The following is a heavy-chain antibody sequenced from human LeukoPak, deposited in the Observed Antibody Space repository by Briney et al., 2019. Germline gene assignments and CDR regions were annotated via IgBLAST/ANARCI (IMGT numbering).Heavy chain of an antibody. CDR2: ISYDGGNK. Sequence: GGSLRLSCAASRFTFSNYVMHWVRQAPGKGLGWVALISYDGGNKYYADSVKGRFTISRDNSKNTLSLQMNSLRAEDTAVYYCARGDKQLLFNRNKGGFDPWGQGTLVTVSS. CDR1: RFTFSNYV. D-gene: IGHD2-2*01. J-gene: IGHJ5*02. CDR3: ARGDKQLLFNRNKGGFDP. V-gene: IGHV3-30*03.